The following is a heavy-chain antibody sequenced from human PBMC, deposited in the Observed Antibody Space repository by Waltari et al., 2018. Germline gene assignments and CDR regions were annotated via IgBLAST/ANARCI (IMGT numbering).Heavy chain of an antibody. Sequence: QVQLQESGPGLVKPSETLSLTCTVSGGSISSYYWSWIRQPPGKGLEWIGYIYYSGSTNYPPSLKSRVTISVDTSKNQFSLKLSSVTAADTAVYYCARARGIAARDRGGYFDYWGQGTLVTVSS. D-gene: IGHD6-6*01. CDR3: ARARGIAARDRGGYFDY. CDR1: GGSISSYY. V-gene: IGHV4-59*01. CDR2: IYYSGST. J-gene: IGHJ4*02.